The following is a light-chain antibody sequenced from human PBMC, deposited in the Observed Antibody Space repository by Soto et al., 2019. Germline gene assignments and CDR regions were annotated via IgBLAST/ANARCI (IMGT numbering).Light chain of an antibody. Sequence: QSALTQPASVSGSPGQSITISCTGTSTDVGGYKYVSWYQQHPGNAPKLMIYDVSYRTSGISNRFSGSKSGNTASLTISGIQAEDEADYYCSSYTSTNTVVFGGGPKLTVL. J-gene: IGLJ2*01. CDR1: STDVGGYKY. V-gene: IGLV2-14*01. CDR2: DVS. CDR3: SSYTSTNTVV.